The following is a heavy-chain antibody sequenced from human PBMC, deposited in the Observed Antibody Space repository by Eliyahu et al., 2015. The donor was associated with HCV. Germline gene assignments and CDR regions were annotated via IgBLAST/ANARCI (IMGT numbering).Heavy chain of an antibody. CDR2: XYSGGST. CDR3: ARAIDYYFDS. J-gene: IGHJ4*02. V-gene: IGHV3-53*01. CDR1: XFTVSSXY. Sequence: EVQLVESGGGLIQPGGSLRLSCXAXXFTVSSXYMNWVSQAXGKGLEWVXVXYSGGSTYYADXVKGRFTISRDHSKNTLYLQMNSLRAEDTAVYYCARAIDYYFDSWGQGALVTVSS. D-gene: IGHD3-9*01.